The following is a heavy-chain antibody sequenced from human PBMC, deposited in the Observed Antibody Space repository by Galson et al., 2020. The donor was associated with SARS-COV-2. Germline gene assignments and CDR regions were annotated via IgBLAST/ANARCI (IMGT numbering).Heavy chain of an antibody. D-gene: IGHD5-18*01. Sequence: GGSLRLSCAASGFTFSSYGMHWVRQAPGKGLEWVAVIWYDGSNKYYADSVKGRFTISRDNSKNTLYLQMNSLRAEDTAVYYCARDRSYGYSHWFDPWGQGTLVTVSS. V-gene: IGHV3-33*01. CDR1: GFTFSSYG. CDR3: ARDRSYGYSHWFDP. J-gene: IGHJ5*02. CDR2: IWYDGSNK.